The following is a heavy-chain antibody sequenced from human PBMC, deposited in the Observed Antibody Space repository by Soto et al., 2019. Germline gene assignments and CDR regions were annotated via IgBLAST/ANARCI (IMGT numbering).Heavy chain of an antibody. CDR1: GYTFTSYG. V-gene: IGHV1-18*01. D-gene: IGHD5-18*01. CDR3: PSSLLVGYGLEGESD. J-gene: IGHJ4*02. Sequence: QVQLVQSGAEVKKPGASVKVSCKASGYTFTSYGISWVRQAPGQGLEWMGWISAYNGNTNYAQKLQGRVTMTTDTSXXTAYMERRSLRSDDTAVYCCPSSLLVGYGLEGESDWGQGTLVTVSS. CDR2: ISAYNGNT.